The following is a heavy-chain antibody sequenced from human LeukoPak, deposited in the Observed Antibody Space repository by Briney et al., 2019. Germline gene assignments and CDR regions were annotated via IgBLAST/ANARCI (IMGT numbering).Heavy chain of an antibody. J-gene: IGHJ4*02. CDR3: AKAAGRGYNYGDYFDY. CDR2: LSGGGDST. CDR1: GFTFSSYA. Sequence: GGSLRLSCAASGFTFSSYAMTWVRQAPGKGLEWVSALSGGGDSTYYADSVQGRFTISRDNSKNTLYLQMNSLRAEDTAVYYCAKAAGRGYNYGDYFDYWGQGTLVTVSS. V-gene: IGHV3-23*01. D-gene: IGHD5-18*01.